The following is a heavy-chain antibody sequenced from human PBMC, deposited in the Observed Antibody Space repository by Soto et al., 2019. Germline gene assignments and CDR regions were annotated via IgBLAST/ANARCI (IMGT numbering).Heavy chain of an antibody. CDR3: ARDRGYSFSYYFDY. J-gene: IGHJ4*02. Sequence: ASVKVSCKASGYTFTGYYMHWVRQAPGQGLEWMGWINPNSGGTNYAQKFQGRVTMTRDTSISTAYMELSRLRSDDTAVYYCARDRGYSFSYYFDYWGQGTLVTVSS. CDR2: INPNSGGT. V-gene: IGHV1-2*02. D-gene: IGHD5-18*01. CDR1: GYTFTGYY.